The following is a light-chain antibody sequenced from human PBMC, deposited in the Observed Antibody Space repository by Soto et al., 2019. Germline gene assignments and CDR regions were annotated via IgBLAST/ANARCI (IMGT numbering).Light chain of an antibody. CDR1: ETVAGSY. CDR2: GAS. Sequence: EIVLTHSPGTLSLSPGERAALSCRVIETVAGSYLAWYQQKPGQAPRLLIHGASTRATGIADRFSGSGSGTDFTLTISRLEPEDFEVYYCQLYGTSPKTFGQGTKVDIK. J-gene: IGKJ1*01. CDR3: QLYGTSPKT. V-gene: IGKV3-20*01.